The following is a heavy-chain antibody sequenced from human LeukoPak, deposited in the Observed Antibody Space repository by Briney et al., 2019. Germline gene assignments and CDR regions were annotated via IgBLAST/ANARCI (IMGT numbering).Heavy chain of an antibody. CDR1: GGSITSLY. CDR2: VHHTGVT. CDR3: VRSATIAVFRYGMDV. V-gene: IGHV4-59*11. J-gene: IGHJ6*03. D-gene: IGHD5-24*01. Sequence: SETLSLTCSVSGGSITSLYWSWVRQPPGKGLEYVGYVHHTGVTNYHPSLRGRVTVSMDSSKNQFSLKLNSVTAADTAVYYCVRSATIAVFRYGMDVWGKGTTVTVSS.